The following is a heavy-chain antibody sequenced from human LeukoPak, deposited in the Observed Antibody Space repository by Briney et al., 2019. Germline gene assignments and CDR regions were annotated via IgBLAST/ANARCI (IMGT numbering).Heavy chain of an antibody. J-gene: IGHJ4*02. CDR3: ARGGYDSSGYYLFDY. Sequence: SVKVSCKASGYTFTGYYMHWVRQAPGQGLEWMGRIIPILGIANYAQKFQGRVTITADKSTSTAYMELSSLRSEDTAVYYCARGGYDSSGYYLFDYWGQGTLVTVSS. CDR2: IIPILGIA. CDR1: GYTFTGYY. V-gene: IGHV1-69*04. D-gene: IGHD3-22*01.